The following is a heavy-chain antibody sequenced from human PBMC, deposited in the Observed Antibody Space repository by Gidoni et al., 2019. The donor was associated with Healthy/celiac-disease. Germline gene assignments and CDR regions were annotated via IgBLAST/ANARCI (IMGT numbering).Heavy chain of an antibody. V-gene: IGHV3-9*01. CDR2: ISWNSGSI. CDR3: ATGGFDY. Sequence: EVQLVESGGGLVQPGRSLRLSCAASGFTFDDYAMHWVRQAPGKGLEWVSGISWNSGSIGYADSVKGRFTISRDNAKNSLYLQMNSLRAEDTALYYCATGGFDYWGQGTLVTVSS. CDR1: GFTFDDYA. D-gene: IGHD3-10*01. J-gene: IGHJ4*02.